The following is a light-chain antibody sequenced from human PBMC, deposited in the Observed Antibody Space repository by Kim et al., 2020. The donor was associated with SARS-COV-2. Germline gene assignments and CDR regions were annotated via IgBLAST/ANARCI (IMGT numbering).Light chain of an antibody. CDR3: QRNNGSTYT. V-gene: IGKV1-16*02. Sequence: DIQMTQSPPSLSASVGDRVTITCRASQGINNYLAWFQQKPGKAPKSLIYGASTLHRGVPSKFSGSGFGTDFTLTISDLKPEDFASYNGQRNNGSTYTFGQGTKREI. J-gene: IGKJ2*01. CDR1: QGINNY. CDR2: GAS.